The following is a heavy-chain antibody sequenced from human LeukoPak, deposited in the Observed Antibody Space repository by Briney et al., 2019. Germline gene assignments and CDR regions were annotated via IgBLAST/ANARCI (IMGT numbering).Heavy chain of an antibody. D-gene: IGHD3-9*01. J-gene: IGHJ3*02. CDR3: AAGLHAFDI. V-gene: IGHV4-39*05. CDR2: IYYSGST. CDR1: GGSISSSSYY. Sequence: SETPSLTCTVSGGSISSSSYYWGWIRQPPGKGLEWIGSIYYSGSTYYNPSLKSRVTISVDTSKNQFSLKLSSVTAADTAVYYCAAGLHAFDIWGQGTMVTVSS.